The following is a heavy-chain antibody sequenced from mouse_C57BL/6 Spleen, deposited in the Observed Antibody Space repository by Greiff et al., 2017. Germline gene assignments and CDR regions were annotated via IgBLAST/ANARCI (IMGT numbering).Heavy chain of an antibody. V-gene: IGHV1-15*01. CDR3: TVSHACYYLRFAY. CDR2: IDPETGGT. Sequence: QVQLQQSGAELVRPGASVTLSCKASGYTFTDYEMHWVKQTPVHGLEWIGAIDPETGGTAYNQKFKGKAILTADKSSSTAYMELRSLTSEDSAVYYCTVSHACYYLRFAYWGQGTLVTVSA. CDR1: GYTFTDYE. D-gene: IGHD2-3*01. J-gene: IGHJ3*01.